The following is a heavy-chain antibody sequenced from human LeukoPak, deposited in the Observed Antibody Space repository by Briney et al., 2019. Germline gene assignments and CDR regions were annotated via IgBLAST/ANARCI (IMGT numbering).Heavy chain of an antibody. CDR3: ARDHYRIEI. CDR2: IKPDGSDK. Sequence: PGGSLRLSCAASGFTFSTYPMTWVRQAPGKGLEWLATIKPDGSDKYYVDSVKGRFSISRDSAKNSLYLQMNSLRVEDTALYYCARDHYRIEIWGQGTKVTVSS. V-gene: IGHV3-7*01. D-gene: IGHD1-26*01. J-gene: IGHJ3*02. CDR1: GFTFSTYP.